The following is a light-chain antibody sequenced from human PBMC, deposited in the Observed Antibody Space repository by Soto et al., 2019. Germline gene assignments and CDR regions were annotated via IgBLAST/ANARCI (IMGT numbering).Light chain of an antibody. V-gene: IGKV3-20*01. J-gene: IGKJ4*01. CDR3: QQYGSSPPGLT. Sequence: EIVLTQSPGTLSLSPWERATLSCRASQSVSSSYLAWYQQKPGQAPRLLIYGASGRATGIPDRFSGSGSGTDFTLTISRLEPEDFAVYYCQQYGSSPPGLTFGGGTKVDI. CDR2: GAS. CDR1: QSVSSSY.